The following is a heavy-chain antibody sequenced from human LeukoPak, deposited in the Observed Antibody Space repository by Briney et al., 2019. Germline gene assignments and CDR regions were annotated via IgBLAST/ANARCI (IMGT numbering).Heavy chain of an antibody. V-gene: IGHV4-34*01. J-gene: IGHJ4*02. CDR1: GGSFSGYY. CDR2: INHSGST. D-gene: IGHD3-3*01. Sequence: KSSETLSLTCAVYGGSFSGYYWSWIRQPPGKGLEWIGEINHSGSTNYNPSLKSRVTISVDTSKNQFSLKLSSVTAADTAVYYCARNITIFGVVKSRGQGTLVTVSS. CDR3: ARNITIFGVVKS.